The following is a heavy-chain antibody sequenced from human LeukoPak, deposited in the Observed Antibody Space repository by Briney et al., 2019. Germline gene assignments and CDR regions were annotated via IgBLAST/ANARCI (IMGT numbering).Heavy chain of an antibody. CDR3: ARPYSSGWYVGFGMDV. CDR1: GFTFSSYA. Sequence: QPGGSLRLSCAASGFTFSSYAMHWVRQAPGKGLEWVAVISYDGSNKYYADSVKGRFTISRDNSKNTLYLQMNSLRAEDTAVYYCARPYSSGWYVGFGMDVWGQGTTVTVSS. CDR2: ISYDGSNK. V-gene: IGHV3-30-3*01. D-gene: IGHD6-19*01. J-gene: IGHJ6*02.